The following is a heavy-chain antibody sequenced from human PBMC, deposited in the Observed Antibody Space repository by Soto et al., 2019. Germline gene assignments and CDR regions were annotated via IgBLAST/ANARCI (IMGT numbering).Heavy chain of an antibody. Sequence: QVQLVQSGAEVKKPGASVKVSCKASGYTFTSYGISWVRQAPGQGLEWMGWISAYNGNTNYAQKLQGRVTMTTDTSTSTAYMELRSLRSDDTAVYYCARSDVGQWLVREPTNFDYWGQGTLVTVSS. V-gene: IGHV1-18*01. J-gene: IGHJ4*02. D-gene: IGHD6-19*01. CDR2: ISAYNGNT. CDR3: ARSDVGQWLVREPTNFDY. CDR1: GYTFTSYG.